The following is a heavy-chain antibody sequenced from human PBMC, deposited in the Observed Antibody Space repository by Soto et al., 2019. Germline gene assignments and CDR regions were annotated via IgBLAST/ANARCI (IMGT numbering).Heavy chain of an antibody. J-gene: IGHJ4*02. CDR2: ISYDGSNQ. V-gene: IGHV3-30*18. CDR1: GFIFNFYG. Sequence: GGSLRLSCAASGFIFNFYGMHWGRQAPDKGMEWVALISYDGSNQYYADSGKGRFTISRDNSKNTLFLQMNSLRADDTAVYYCAKDQASGQGSFDSWGQGTLVTVPQ. CDR3: AKDQASGQGSFDS.